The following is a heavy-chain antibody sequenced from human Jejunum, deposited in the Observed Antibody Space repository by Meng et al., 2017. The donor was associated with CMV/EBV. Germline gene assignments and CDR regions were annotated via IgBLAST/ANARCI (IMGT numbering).Heavy chain of an antibody. J-gene: IGHJ6*02. D-gene: IGHD1-1*01. Sequence: CAPISSYYWSWIRQPPGKGLVWIGFIYYSGSTSYNPSLESRVTMSADTSRNQVSMNLKSVTAADTGVYYCARFSATGAYYYGMDVWGQGTTVTVSS. CDR1: CAPISSYY. CDR2: IYYSGST. V-gene: IGHV4-59*01. CDR3: ARFSATGAYYYGMDV.